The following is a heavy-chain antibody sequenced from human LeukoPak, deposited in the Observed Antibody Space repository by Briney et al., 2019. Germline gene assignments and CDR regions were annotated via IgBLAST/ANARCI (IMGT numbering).Heavy chain of an antibody. CDR1: DFTFSSYS. D-gene: IGHD2-2*01. CDR2: ISSSGSPI. J-gene: IGHJ4*02. Sequence: PGGSLRLSCAASDFTFSSYSMIWVRQAPGKGLEWISYISSSGSPIYYADSVRGRFTVSRDNAKSSLFLQMNSLRAEDTAVYYCARCSSTGCASSPLAGYLYWGQGTLVTVSS. CDR3: ARCSSTGCASSPLAGYLY. V-gene: IGHV3-48*04.